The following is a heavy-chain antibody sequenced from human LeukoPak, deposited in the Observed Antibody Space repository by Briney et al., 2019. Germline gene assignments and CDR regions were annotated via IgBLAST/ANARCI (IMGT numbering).Heavy chain of an antibody. J-gene: IGHJ4*02. D-gene: IGHD3-22*01. V-gene: IGHV3-15*01. CDR3: TTDYRPAYYYDSSGLDY. CDR2: IKSKTDGGTT. Sequence: GGSLRLSRAASGFTFSNAWMSWVRQAPGKGLEWVGRIKSKTDGGTTDYAAPVKGRFTISRDDSKNTLYLQMNSLKTEDTAVYYCTTDYRPAYYYDSSGLDYWGQGTLVTVSS. CDR1: GFTFSNAW.